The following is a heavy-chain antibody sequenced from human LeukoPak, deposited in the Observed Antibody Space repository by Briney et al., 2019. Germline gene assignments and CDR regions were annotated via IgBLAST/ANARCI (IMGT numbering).Heavy chain of an antibody. D-gene: IGHD1-26*01. CDR3: ARREGARAFDY. CDR2: INSDGSST. Sequence: GGSLRLSCAASGFTFSSYWMPWVRQAPGKGLVWVSRINSDGSSTSYADSVKGRFTISRDNAKNTMYLQMNSLRAEDTAVYYCARREGARAFDYWGQGTLVTVSS. J-gene: IGHJ4*02. CDR1: GFTFSSYW. V-gene: IGHV3-74*01.